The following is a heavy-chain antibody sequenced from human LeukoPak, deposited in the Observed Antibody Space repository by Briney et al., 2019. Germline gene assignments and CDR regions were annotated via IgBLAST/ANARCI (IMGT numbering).Heavy chain of an antibody. CDR2: IIPIFGTA. CDR3: ALWGIAVAGDY. Sequence: GASVKVSCKASGYTFTSNYIHWVRQAPGQGLEWMGGIIPIFGTANYAQKFQGRVTITADESTSTAYMELSSLRSEDTAVYYCALWGIAVAGDYWGQGTLVTVSS. J-gene: IGHJ4*02. CDR1: GYTFTSNY. V-gene: IGHV1-69*13. D-gene: IGHD6-19*01.